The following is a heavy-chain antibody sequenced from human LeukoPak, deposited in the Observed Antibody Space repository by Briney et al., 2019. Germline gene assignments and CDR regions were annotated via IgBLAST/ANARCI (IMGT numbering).Heavy chain of an antibody. J-gene: IGHJ6*02. CDR1: GGSISSSSSY. CDR3: ARGFGESEYYYYGMDV. CDR2: IYYSGST. V-gene: IGHV4-39*01. Sequence: SETLSLTCIVSGGSISSSSSYWGWIRQPPGKGLEWIGSIYYSGSTYYNPSLKSRVTISVDTSKNQFSLRLSSVTAADTAVYYCARGFGESEYYYYGMDVWGQGTTVTVSS. D-gene: IGHD3-10*01.